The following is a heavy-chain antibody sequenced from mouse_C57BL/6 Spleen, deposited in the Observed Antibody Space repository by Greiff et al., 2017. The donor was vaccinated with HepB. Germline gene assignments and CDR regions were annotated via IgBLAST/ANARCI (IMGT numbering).Heavy chain of an antibody. D-gene: IGHD1-1*01. CDR2: INPNYGTT. Sequence: EVQLQQSGPELVKPGASVKISCKASGYSFTDYNMNWVKQSNGKSLEWIGVINPNYGTTSYNQKFKGKATLTVDQSSSTAYMQLNSLTSEDSAVYSCARGITTVVAPYFDYWGQGTTLTVSS. V-gene: IGHV1-39*01. J-gene: IGHJ2*01. CDR3: ARGITTVVAPYFDY. CDR1: GYSFTDYN.